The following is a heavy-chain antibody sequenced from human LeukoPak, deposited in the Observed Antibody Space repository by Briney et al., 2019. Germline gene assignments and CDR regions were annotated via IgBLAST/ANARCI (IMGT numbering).Heavy chain of an antibody. CDR1: GGSFSGYY. Sequence: SETLSLTCAVYGGSFSGYYWSWIRQPPGKGLEWIGEINHSGSTNYNPSLKSRVTISVDTSKNQFSLKLSSVTAADTAVYYCARGPIGFGDSYVRYYFDYWGQGTLVTVSS. V-gene: IGHV4-34*01. D-gene: IGHD5-18*01. CDR2: INHSGST. J-gene: IGHJ4*02. CDR3: ARGPIGFGDSYVRYYFDY.